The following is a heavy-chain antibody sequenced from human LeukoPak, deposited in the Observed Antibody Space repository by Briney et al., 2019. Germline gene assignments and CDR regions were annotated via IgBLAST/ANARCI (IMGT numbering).Heavy chain of an antibody. D-gene: IGHD3-10*01. Sequence: SETLSLTCTVSGGSISSYYWGWIRQPPGKGLEWIGSIYYSGSTYYNPSLKSRVTISVDTSKNQFSLKLSSVTAADTAVYYCAKHLWFGDTIDYWGQGTLVTVSS. CDR3: AKHLWFGDTIDY. CDR1: GGSISSYY. CDR2: IYYSGST. V-gene: IGHV4-39*01. J-gene: IGHJ4*02.